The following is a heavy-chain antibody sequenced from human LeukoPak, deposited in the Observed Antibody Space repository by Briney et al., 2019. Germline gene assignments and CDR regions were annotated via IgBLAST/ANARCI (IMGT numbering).Heavy chain of an antibody. CDR2: FDPEDGET. Sequence: ASVKASCKVSGYTLTELSMHWVRQAPGKGLEWMGGFDPEDGETIYAQKFQGRVTMTEDTSTDTAYMELSSLRSEDTAVYYCATGPYYYDSSGMARDYWGQGTLVTVSS. J-gene: IGHJ4*02. CDR3: ATGPYYYDSSGMARDY. CDR1: GYTLTELS. D-gene: IGHD3-22*01. V-gene: IGHV1-24*01.